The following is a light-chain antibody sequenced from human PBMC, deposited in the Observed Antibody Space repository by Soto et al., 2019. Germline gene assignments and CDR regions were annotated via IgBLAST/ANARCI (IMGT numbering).Light chain of an antibody. CDR3: SSYTSSSTPHVV. Sequence: SWYQQYPGKAPTLMIYDVSNRPSGDSNRFSGSKSGNTASLTISGLQAEDEADYYCSSYTSSSTPHVVFGGGTKLTVL. V-gene: IGLV2-14*04. CDR2: DVS. J-gene: IGLJ2*01.